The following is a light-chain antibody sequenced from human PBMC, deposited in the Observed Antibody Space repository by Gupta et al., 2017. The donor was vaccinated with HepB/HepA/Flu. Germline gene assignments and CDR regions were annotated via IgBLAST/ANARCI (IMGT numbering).Light chain of an antibody. CDR1: EDIYNN. CDR2: DAS. V-gene: IGKV1-8*01. CDR3: QQEQFCPFN. J-gene: IGKJ4*01. Sequence: ALRMTQSPSSFSASTGDRVTITCRASEDIYNNLAWYHQKPGEAPNLLIHDASTLEGGVPSRFSGSGSGTDFTLTITSLQSEDFGTYYCQQEQFCPFNFGGGTKVDIK.